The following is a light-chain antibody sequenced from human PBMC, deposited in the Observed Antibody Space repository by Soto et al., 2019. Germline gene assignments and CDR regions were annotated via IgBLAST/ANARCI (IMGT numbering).Light chain of an antibody. CDR1: RSNIGSNT. V-gene: IGLV1-44*01. CDR2: DNH. Sequence: QSVLTQPPSVSLTPGQRVTISCSGSRSNIGSNTVNWYQDLPGTAPKLLVYDNHHRPSGVPDRFSGSKSGTSASLAISGLQSEDEAEYYCAAWDDSLNAFYVFGTGTKVTVL. J-gene: IGLJ1*01. CDR3: AAWDDSLNAFYV.